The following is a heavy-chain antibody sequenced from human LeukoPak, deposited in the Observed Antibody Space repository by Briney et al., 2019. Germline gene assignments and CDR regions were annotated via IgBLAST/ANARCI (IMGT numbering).Heavy chain of an antibody. D-gene: IGHD3-3*01. Sequence: GGSLRLSCTASGFTFGDYPMSWFRQAPGKGLEWVGFIRSKAYGGTTEYAASVKGRFTISRDDSKSIAYLQMNSLKTEDTAVYYCTRELQFLEWLSSLWGQGTLVTV. CDR1: GFTFGDYP. J-gene: IGHJ4*02. CDR3: TRELQFLEWLSSL. CDR2: IRSKAYGGTT. V-gene: IGHV3-49*03.